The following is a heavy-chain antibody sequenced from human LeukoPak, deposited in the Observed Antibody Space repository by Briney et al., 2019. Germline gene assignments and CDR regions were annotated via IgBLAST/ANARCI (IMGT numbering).Heavy chain of an antibody. CDR3: ARAARPYYYDSSGAFSDY. J-gene: IGHJ4*02. CDR2: ISAYNGNT. V-gene: IGHV1-18*01. CDR1: GYTFTSYG. D-gene: IGHD3-22*01. Sequence: ASVKVSCKASGYTFTSYGISWVRQAPGQGLAWMGWISAYNGNTNYAQKLQGRVTMTTDTSTGTAYMELRSLRSDDTAVYYCARAARPYYYDSSGAFSDYWGQGTLVTVSS.